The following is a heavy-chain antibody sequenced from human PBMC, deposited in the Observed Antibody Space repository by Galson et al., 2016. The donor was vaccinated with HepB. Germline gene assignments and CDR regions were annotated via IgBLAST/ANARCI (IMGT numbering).Heavy chain of an antibody. V-gene: IGHV1-69*01. CDR2: IIPIFDIL. CDR3: ATKPRYCSGENCYYFGMDV. J-gene: IGHJ6*02. CDR1: GVTFRSYI. D-gene: IGHD2-15*01. Sequence: SCKASGVTFRSYIISWVRQAPGQGLEWMGGIIPIFDILKSAQKFQGRVTITADASTSTAYMELSSLRPEDTAVYYCATKPRYCSGENCYYFGMDVWGQGTTVTVSS.